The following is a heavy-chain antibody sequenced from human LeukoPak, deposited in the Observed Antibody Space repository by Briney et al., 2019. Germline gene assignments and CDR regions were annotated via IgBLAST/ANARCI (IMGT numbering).Heavy chain of an antibody. Sequence: PSQTLSLTCTVSGGSISSGGYYWSWIRQHPGKGLEWIGYIYHSGSTYYSPSLKSRVTISVDTSKNQFSLKLSSVTAADTAVYYCAREDYYDRSFGYWGQGTLVTVSS. D-gene: IGHD3-22*01. CDR1: GGSISSGGYY. CDR3: AREDYYDRSFGY. CDR2: IYHSGST. V-gene: IGHV4-31*03. J-gene: IGHJ4*02.